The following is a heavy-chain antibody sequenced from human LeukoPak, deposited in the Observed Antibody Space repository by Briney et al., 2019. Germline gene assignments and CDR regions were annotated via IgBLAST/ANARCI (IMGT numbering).Heavy chain of an antibody. CDR2: IYYSGST. D-gene: IGHD3-10*01. Sequence: SETLSLTCTVSGGSISSYYWSWIRQPPGKGLEWIGYIYYSGSTNYNPSLKSRVTISVDTSKNQFSLTLSSVTAADTAVYYCARSRSPITMVRGVISGRWFDPWGQGTLVTVSS. CDR3: ARSRSPITMVRGVISGRWFDP. V-gene: IGHV4-59*12. J-gene: IGHJ5*02. CDR1: GGSISSYY.